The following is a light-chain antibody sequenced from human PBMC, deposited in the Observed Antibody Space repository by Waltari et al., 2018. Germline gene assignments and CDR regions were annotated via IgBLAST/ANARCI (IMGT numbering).Light chain of an antibody. CDR2: GAS. Sequence: EIELTQSPATLSASPGERVTLSCRASQGISNNLVWYQHKPGQSPRPLIYGASARATGVPERFSGSGYRTEFTLTISSLQSEDFAVYYCQHYNNRPPYSFGQGTKLDIK. V-gene: IGKV3-15*01. CDR1: QGISNN. CDR3: QHYNNRPPYS. J-gene: IGKJ2*03.